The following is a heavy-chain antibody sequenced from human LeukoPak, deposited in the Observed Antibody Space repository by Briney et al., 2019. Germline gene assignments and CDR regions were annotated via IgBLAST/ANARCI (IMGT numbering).Heavy chain of an antibody. D-gene: IGHD6-13*01. CDR1: GFTFSSYA. CDR3: ARAPYSSTWYVGIDY. J-gene: IGHJ4*02. V-gene: IGHV3-30-3*01. CDR2: ISYDGSNK. Sequence: GGSLRLSCAAPGFTFSSYAMHWVRQAPGKGLEWVAVISYDGSNKFYADSVKGRFTISRDNSKNTLYLQMNSLRAEDTAVYYCARAPYSSTWYVGIDYWGQGTLVTVSS.